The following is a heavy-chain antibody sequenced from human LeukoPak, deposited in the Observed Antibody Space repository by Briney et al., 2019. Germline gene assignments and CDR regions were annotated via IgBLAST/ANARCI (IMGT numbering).Heavy chain of an antibody. CDR3: AKAPEQIRPFKQHLAFED. V-gene: IGHV3-23*01. CDR1: GFTFSNYA. CDR2: ISGSADST. Sequence: QLGGSLRLSCAASGFTFSNYAMSWVRQAPGKGLEWVSSISGSADSTHYADSVNGRFTISRDNSQNTLFLQMNSLRVDDTAVFYCAKAPEQIRPFKQHLAFEDWGQGTLVIVSS. D-gene: IGHD6-13*01. J-gene: IGHJ4*02.